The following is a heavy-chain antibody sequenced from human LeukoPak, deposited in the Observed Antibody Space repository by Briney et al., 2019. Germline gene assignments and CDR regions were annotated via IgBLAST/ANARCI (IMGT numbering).Heavy chain of an antibody. V-gene: IGHV4-34*01. Sequence: SETLSLTCAVYGGSFSGYYWSWIRQPPGKGLEWIGEINHSGSTNYNPSLKSRVTISVDTSKNQFSLKLSSVTAADTAVYYCARSSLGSGSYHRFDPWGQGTLVTVSS. CDR3: ARSSLGSGSYHRFDP. CDR1: GGSFSGYY. CDR2: INHSGST. D-gene: IGHD3-10*01. J-gene: IGHJ5*02.